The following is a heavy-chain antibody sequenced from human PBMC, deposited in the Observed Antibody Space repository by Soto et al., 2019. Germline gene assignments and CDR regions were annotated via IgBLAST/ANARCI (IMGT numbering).Heavy chain of an antibody. J-gene: IGHJ3*02. CDR3: ARAGGDSDAFDI. V-gene: IGHV4-59*01. D-gene: IGHD2-21*02. CDR1: GGSINNYY. Sequence: PSETLSLTCTVSGGSINNYYWSWIRQPPGKGLEWIGYIYYSGGTNYNPSLKSRVTISVDTSKNQFSLKLSSVTAADTAVYYCARAGGDSDAFDIWGQGTMVTVSS. CDR2: IYYSGGT.